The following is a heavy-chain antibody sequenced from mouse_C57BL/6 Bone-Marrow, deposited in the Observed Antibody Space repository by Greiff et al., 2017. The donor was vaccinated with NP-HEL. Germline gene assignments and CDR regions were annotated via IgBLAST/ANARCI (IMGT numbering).Heavy chain of an antibody. Sequence: QVQLQQSGPELVKPGASVKISCKASGYAFSSSWMNWVKQRPGKGLEWIGRIYPGDGDTNYNGKFKGKATLTADKSSSTAYMQLSSLTSEDSAVYFCARLSTTVVADHWGQGTTLTVSS. CDR1: GYAFSSSW. D-gene: IGHD1-1*01. V-gene: IGHV1-82*01. CDR3: ARLSTTVVADH. J-gene: IGHJ2*01. CDR2: IYPGDGDT.